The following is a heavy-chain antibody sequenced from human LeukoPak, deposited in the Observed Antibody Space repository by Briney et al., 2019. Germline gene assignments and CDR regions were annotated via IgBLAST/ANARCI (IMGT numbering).Heavy chain of an antibody. J-gene: IGHJ3*02. V-gene: IGHV4-59*08. CDR1: GGSISYYY. D-gene: IGHD2-21*02. Sequence: PSETLSRTCTVSGGSISYYYWSWIRQPPGKGLEWIGYVYYSGSTSYNPSLKSRVTISLDTSKHQFSLKLNSVTAADTAVYYCARHAYCGGDCFGGAFEIWGQGTMVTVSS. CDR2: VYYSGST. CDR3: ARHAYCGGDCFGGAFEI.